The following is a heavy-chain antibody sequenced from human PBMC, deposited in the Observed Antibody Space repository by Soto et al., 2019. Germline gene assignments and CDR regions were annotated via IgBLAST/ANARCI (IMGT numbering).Heavy chain of an antibody. CDR1: GFTFSSYG. CDR3: AKDRNHGYFDY. Sequence: GGSLRLSCAASGFTFSSYGMHWVRQAPGKGLEWVAVISYDGSNKYYADSVKGRFTISRDNSKNTLYLQMNSLRAGDTAVYYCAKDRNHGYFDYWGQGTLVTVSS. V-gene: IGHV3-30*18. J-gene: IGHJ4*02. CDR2: ISYDGSNK. D-gene: IGHD1-1*01.